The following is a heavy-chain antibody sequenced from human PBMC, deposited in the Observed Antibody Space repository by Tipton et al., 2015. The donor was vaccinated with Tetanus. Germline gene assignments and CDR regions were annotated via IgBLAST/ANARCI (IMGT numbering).Heavy chain of an antibody. D-gene: IGHD6-25*01. CDR3: ASGSALDY. CDR2: IRYDGSNQ. Sequence: SLRLSCEASGFIFSSYAMHWVRQAPGKGLEWVAVIRYDGSNQNYSDSGRGRFTISRDNAKSSLYLQMNSLRVEDTAVYFCASGSALDYWGPGALVTVSS. CDR1: GFIFSSYA. V-gene: IGHV3-33*08. J-gene: IGHJ4*02.